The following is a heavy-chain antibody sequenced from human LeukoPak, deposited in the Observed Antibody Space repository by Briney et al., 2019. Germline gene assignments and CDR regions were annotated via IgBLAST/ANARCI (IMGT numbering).Heavy chain of an antibody. CDR1: GYTFTSYY. CDR2: INPSGGST. D-gene: IGHD1-1*01. J-gene: IGHJ4*02. Sequence: ASVKVSCKASGYTFTSYYIHWVRQAPGQGLEWMGIINPSGGSTSYSQKFQGRVTMTRDTSTTTVYMGLSSLRSEDTAVYYCARGETGTWLDYWGQGTLVTVSS. CDR3: ARGETGTWLDY. V-gene: IGHV1-46*03.